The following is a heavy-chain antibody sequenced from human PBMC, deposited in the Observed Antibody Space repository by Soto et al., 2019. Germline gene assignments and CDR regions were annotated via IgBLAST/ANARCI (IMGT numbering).Heavy chain of an antibody. D-gene: IGHD6-19*01. CDR1: GGAISGSY. J-gene: IGHJ4*02. CDR2: VYYTGST. Sequence: SETLSLTCIVSGGAISGSYCSWIRQSPGKGLEWLGYVYYTGSTNYSPSLRSRVSISVDTSKNEFSLRLSSVTAADTAVYFCARSVAVPGAHIDYWGQGTQVTVSS. CDR3: ARSVAVPGAHIDY. V-gene: IGHV4-59*01.